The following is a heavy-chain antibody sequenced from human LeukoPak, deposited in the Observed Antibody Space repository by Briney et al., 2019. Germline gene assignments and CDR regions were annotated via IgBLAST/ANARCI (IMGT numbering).Heavy chain of an antibody. CDR3: AKDGVATRLKYQMWDAFDI. CDR2: ISGSGGST. D-gene: IGHD5-12*01. V-gene: IGHV3-23*01. Sequence: GGSLRLSCAASGFTFSSYAMGWVRQAPGKGLEWVSAISGSGGSTYYADSVKGRFTISRDNSKNTLYLQMNSPRAEDTAVYYCAKDGVATRLKYQMWDAFDIWGQGTMVTVSS. CDR1: GFTFSSYA. J-gene: IGHJ3*02.